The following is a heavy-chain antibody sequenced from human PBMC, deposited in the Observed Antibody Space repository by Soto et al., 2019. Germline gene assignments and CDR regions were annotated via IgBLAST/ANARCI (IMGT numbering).Heavy chain of an antibody. J-gene: IGHJ5*02. CDR1: GFAISSYY. CDR2: IYFSGST. V-gene: IGHV4-59*01. D-gene: IGHD1-26*01. Sequence: SESLSLTCTFSGFAISSYYWSWIRPPPGKGLEWIGHIYFSGSTNYNPSLKSRVTISIDTSKRQFSLKLRSVTAADTAVYYCARVGSGSYYDFNGFDPWGQGKVVTVSA. CDR3: ARVGSGSYYDFNGFDP.